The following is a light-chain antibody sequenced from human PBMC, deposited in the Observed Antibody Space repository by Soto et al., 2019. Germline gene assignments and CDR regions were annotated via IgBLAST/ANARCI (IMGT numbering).Light chain of an antibody. CDR1: QGVNRW. V-gene: IGKV1-12*01. CDR2: TTS. J-gene: IGKJ5*01. Sequence: DIQMTQSPSFMSASVGDRVTVTCRASQGVNRWLAWYQQKPGKAPKLLSYTTSTLASGVPSRFSGSGSGTDFTLTISSLQPEDFATYYCQQGSSFPITFGQGTRLEIK. CDR3: QQGSSFPIT.